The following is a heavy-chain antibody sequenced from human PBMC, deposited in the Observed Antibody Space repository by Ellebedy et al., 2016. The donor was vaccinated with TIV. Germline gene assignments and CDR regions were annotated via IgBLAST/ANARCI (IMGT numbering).Heavy chain of an antibody. CDR2: ISDSDTI. J-gene: IGHJ5*02. V-gene: IGHV3-48*04. Sequence: GESLKISCAASGFTFSSYSMNWVRQAPGKGLEWVSYISDSDTIYYADSVKGRFTISRDNAKNSLYLQMNSLRAEDTAVYYCARCPLTMIRGDDEYNWFDPWGQGTLVTVSS. CDR1: GFTFSSYS. D-gene: IGHD3-10*01. CDR3: ARCPLTMIRGDDEYNWFDP.